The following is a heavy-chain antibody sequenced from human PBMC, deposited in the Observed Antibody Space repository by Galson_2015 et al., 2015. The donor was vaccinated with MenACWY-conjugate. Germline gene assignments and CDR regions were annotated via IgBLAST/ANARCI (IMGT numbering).Heavy chain of an antibody. CDR2: IKSKSYDETT. J-gene: IGHJ4*02. CDR1: GFNFNNAW. CDR3: TRENDWNFWD. Sequence: SLRLSCAASGFNFNNAWMSWVRRAPGQGLVWIARIKSKSYDETTEYAAPVEGRFTISRDDSRNTLSLQMNSLKTEDTAVYYCTRENDWNFWDWGQGTLFTVSS. V-gene: IGHV3-15*01. D-gene: IGHD1-7*01.